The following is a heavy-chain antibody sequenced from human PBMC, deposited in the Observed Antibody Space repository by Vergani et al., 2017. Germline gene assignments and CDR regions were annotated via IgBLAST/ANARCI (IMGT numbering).Heavy chain of an antibody. V-gene: IGHV4-34*02. D-gene: IGHD2-8*02. Sequence: QVQLQQWGAGVVKPSGTLSLTCAVFGESFRSFYWSWIRQPPGKGLEWIGEINNDGHTNYNPSLESRVTVSRDTAKNQFSLNLMSVTAADTAMYYCAVRPRVNLVVGEIVTKRTFDYWRQGSLVTVSS. CDR3: AVRPRVNLVVGEIVTKRTFDY. CDR2: INNDGHT. CDR1: GESFRSFY. J-gene: IGHJ4*02.